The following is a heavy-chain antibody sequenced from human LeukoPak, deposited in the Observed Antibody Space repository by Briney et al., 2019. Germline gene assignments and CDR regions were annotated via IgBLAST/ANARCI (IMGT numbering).Heavy chain of an antibody. CDR2: ISYDGSNK. J-gene: IGHJ4*02. CDR1: GGSISSSS. V-gene: IGHV3-30*18. D-gene: IGHD3-22*01. CDR3: AKVNFLNYYDSSGYYEGDY. Sequence: LSLTCTVSGGSISSSSYYWGWIRQPPGKGLEWVAVISYDGSNKYYADSVKGRFTISRDNSKNTLYLQMNSLRAEDTAVYYCAKVNFLNYYDSSGYYEGDYWGQGTLVTVSS.